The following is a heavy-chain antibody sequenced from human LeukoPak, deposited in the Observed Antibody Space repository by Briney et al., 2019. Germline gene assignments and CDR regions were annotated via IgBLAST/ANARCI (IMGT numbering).Heavy chain of an antibody. CDR2: IYYSGST. Sequence: KASETLSLTCTVSGGSISSSHYYWGWIRQPPGKGLEWIGYIYYSGSTNYNPSLKSRVTISVDTSTNQFSLKLSSVTAADTAVYYCARGDALTGWASHYWGQGTLVTVSS. CDR3: ARGDALTGWASHY. CDR1: GGSISSSHYY. V-gene: IGHV4-61*05. J-gene: IGHJ4*02. D-gene: IGHD1-20*01.